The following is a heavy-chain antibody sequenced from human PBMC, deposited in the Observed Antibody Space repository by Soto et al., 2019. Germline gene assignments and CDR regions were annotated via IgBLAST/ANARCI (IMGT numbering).Heavy chain of an antibody. CDR2: ISGSGGST. V-gene: IGHV3-23*01. CDR1: GFTFSSYA. Sequence: EVQLLESGGGLVQPGGSLRLSCAASGFTFSSYAMSWVRQAPGKGLEWVSAISGSGGSTYYADSVKGRFTISRDNSKNTLDLQMNSLRAEDTAVYYCAKGLVAATFYWYFDLWGRGTLVTVSS. J-gene: IGHJ2*01. D-gene: IGHD2-15*01. CDR3: AKGLVAATFYWYFDL.